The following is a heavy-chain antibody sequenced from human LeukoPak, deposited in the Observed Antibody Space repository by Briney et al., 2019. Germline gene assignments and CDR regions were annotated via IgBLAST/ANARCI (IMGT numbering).Heavy chain of an antibody. CDR1: GFTFSSYV. D-gene: IGHD3-10*01. J-gene: IGHJ4*02. CDR2: ISYDGSNK. Sequence: GGSLRLSCAASGFTFSSYVMHWVRQAPGKGLEWVAIISYDGSNKYYADSVKGRFTISRDNSKNTLYLEMNSLRAEDTAVYYCVSPMIRGVTTYFDFWGQGTLVTVSS. CDR3: VSPMIRGVTTYFDF. V-gene: IGHV3-30*04.